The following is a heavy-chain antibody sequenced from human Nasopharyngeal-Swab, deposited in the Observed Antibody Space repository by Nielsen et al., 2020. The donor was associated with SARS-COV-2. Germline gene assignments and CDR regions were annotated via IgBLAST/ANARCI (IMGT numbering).Heavy chain of an antibody. CDR2: IKSKTDGGTT. V-gene: IGHV3-15*01. CDR1: GFTFSNAW. J-gene: IGHJ4*02. Sequence: GESLKISCAASGFTFSNAWMSWVRQAPGKGLEWVGRIKSKTDGGTTDYAAPVKGRFTISRDDSKNTLYLQMNSPKTEDTAVYYCTTDPMTTVTYWGQGTLVTVSS. D-gene: IGHD4-17*01. CDR3: TTDPMTTVTY.